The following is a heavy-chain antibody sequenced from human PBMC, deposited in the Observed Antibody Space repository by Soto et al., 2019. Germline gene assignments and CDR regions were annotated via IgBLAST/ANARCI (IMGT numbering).Heavy chain of an antibody. Sequence: PGGSLRLSCAASGFTFSSYAMSWVRQAPGKGLEWVSAISGSGGSTYYADSVKGRFTISRDNSKNTPYLKMNSLRAEDTAVYYCASSWADGSGSYYPYYYGMDVWGQGTTVTVSS. CDR2: ISGSGGST. D-gene: IGHD3-10*01. CDR3: ASSWADGSGSYYPYYYGMDV. V-gene: IGHV3-23*01. J-gene: IGHJ6*02. CDR1: GFTFSSYA.